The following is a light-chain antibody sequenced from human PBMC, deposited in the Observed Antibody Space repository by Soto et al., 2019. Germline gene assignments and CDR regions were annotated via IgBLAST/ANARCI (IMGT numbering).Light chain of an antibody. CDR2: DAS. CDR3: QQRSNWPGT. CDR1: QSVRGY. J-gene: IGKJ2*01. V-gene: IGKV3-11*01. Sequence: DIVLTQSPATLSLSPGERATLSCRASQSVRGYLAWYQHKPGQAPRLLIYDASNRATGISARFSGSGSGTDFTLTISSLELEDFAVYYCQQRSNWPGTFGQGTKVDIK.